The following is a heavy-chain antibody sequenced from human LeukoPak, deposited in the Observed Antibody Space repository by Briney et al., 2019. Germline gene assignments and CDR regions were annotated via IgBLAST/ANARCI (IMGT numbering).Heavy chain of an antibody. D-gene: IGHD4-11*01. CDR2: IYNAGDR. J-gene: IGHJ4*02. V-gene: IGHV3-53*01. CDR1: GFTVSSNY. CDR3: AIHDYLAV. Sequence: GGSLRLSCAASGFTVSSNYMSWVRQAPGKGLEWVSVIYNAGDRYYPDSVKGRFTISRDSSKNTLYLQVNSLRAEDTAVYYCAIHDYLAVWGQGTLVTVSS.